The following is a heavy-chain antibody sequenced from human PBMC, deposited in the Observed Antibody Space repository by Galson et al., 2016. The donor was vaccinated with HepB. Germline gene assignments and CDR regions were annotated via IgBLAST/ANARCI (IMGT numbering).Heavy chain of an antibody. Sequence: SLRLSCAASGFTFSDYHMNWTRQAPGKGLEWISYISTSGNSMLYADSVRGRFSISRDNAKKSLYLQMTNLRAEDTAVYYCARDLPDDSVEYFDVFDLWGQGTMVTVSS. J-gene: IGHJ3*01. CDR1: GFTFSDYH. D-gene: IGHD4-17*01. V-gene: IGHV3-11*01. CDR2: ISTSGNSM. CDR3: ARDLPDDSVEYFDVFDL.